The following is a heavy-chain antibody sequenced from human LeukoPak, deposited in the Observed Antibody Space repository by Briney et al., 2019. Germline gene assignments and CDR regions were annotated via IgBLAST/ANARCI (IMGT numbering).Heavy chain of an antibody. CDR3: ARDLSSSWYYFDY. CDR2: ISSSSSYI. Sequence: GGSLRLSCAASGFTFSSYSMNWVRQAPGKGLEWVSSISSSSSYIYYADSVKGRFTISRDNAKNSLYLQVNSLRAEDTAVYYCARDLSSSWYYFDYWGQGTLVTVSS. V-gene: IGHV3-21*01. J-gene: IGHJ4*02. CDR1: GFTFSSYS. D-gene: IGHD6-13*01.